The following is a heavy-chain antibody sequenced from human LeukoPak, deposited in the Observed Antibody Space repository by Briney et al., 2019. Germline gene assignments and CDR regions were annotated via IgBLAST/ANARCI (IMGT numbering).Heavy chain of an antibody. D-gene: IGHD6-13*01. V-gene: IGHV1-2*02. Sequence: ASVKVSCKASGYTFTGYYMHGVRQAPGQGVEWMGYTNPNSGVTNYAQKFQGRVTMTRDTSISTAYMELSRLRSDDTAVYYCAVSGYSSSWPTEDFDYWGQGTLVTVSS. CDR1: GYTFTGYY. CDR3: AVSGYSSSWPTEDFDY. CDR2: TNPNSGVT. J-gene: IGHJ4*02.